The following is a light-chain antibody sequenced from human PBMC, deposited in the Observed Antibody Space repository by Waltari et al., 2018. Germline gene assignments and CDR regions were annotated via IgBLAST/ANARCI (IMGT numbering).Light chain of an antibody. CDR3: QKYGTLPAT. J-gene: IGKJ1*01. V-gene: IGKV3-20*01. CDR2: GAS. CDR1: QSVSRW. Sequence: EIVLTQSPGTLSLSPGERATLACRASQSVSRWLAWYQQTPGQAPRLLIYGASSRATGIPDRFSGSGSGTDFSLTISRLEPEDFAVYYCQKYGTLPATFGQGTKVEIK.